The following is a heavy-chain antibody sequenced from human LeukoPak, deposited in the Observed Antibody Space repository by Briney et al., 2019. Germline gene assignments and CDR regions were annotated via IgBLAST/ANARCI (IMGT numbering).Heavy chain of an antibody. V-gene: IGHV1-69*13. CDR3: ARDRENYDFRVNYYYYMDV. J-gene: IGHJ6*03. CDR2: IIPIFGTA. Sequence: SVKVSCKASGGTFSSYAISWVRQAPGQGLEWMGGIIPIFGTANYAQKFQGRVTITADESTSTAYMELSSLRSEDTAVYYCARDRENYDFRVNYYYYMDVWGKGTTVTVSS. D-gene: IGHD3-3*01. CDR1: GGTFSSYA.